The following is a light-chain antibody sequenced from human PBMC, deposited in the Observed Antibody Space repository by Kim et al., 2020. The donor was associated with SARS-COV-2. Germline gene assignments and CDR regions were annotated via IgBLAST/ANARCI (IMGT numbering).Light chain of an antibody. CDR3: QHYVTSSFT. J-gene: IGKJ3*01. CDR1: QSVSASY. V-gene: IGKV3-20*01. CDR2: AAS. Sequence: SPGERATLSCRANQSVSASYLAWYQQKPGQAPRLLIYAASRRATGIPDRFSGSGSGPDFTLTISRLEPEDFAVYYCQHYVTSSFTFGPGTKVDIK.